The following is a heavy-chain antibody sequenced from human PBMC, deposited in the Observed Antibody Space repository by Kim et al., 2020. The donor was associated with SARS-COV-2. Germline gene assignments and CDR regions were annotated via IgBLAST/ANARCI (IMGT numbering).Heavy chain of an antibody. V-gene: IGHV7-4-1*02. D-gene: IGHD3-3*01. Sequence: ASVKVSCKASGYTFTSYAMHWVRQAPGQGLEWMGWINTNTGNPTYAQGFTGRFVFSLDHSVSTAYLQISSLKAEDTAVYSCARAVLRFLEWSAPWGQGTLVTVSS. CDR3: ARAVLRFLEWSAP. CDR2: INTNTGNP. J-gene: IGHJ5*02. CDR1: GYTFTSYA.